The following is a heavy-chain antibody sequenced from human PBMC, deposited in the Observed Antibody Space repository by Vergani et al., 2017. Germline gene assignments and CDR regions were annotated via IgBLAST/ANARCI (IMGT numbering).Heavy chain of an antibody. D-gene: IGHD6-13*01. Sequence: QVQLVQSGAEVKKPGASVKVSCKVSGYTLTELSMHWVRQAPGKGLEWMGGFDPEDGETIYEQKFQGRVTMNEDTSTDTAYMELSSLRSEDTAVYYCATGGGIAAAAESEYFQHWGQGTMVTVSS. CDR3: ATGGGIAAAAESEYFQH. CDR1: GYTLTELS. V-gene: IGHV1-24*01. J-gene: IGHJ1*01. CDR2: FDPEDGET.